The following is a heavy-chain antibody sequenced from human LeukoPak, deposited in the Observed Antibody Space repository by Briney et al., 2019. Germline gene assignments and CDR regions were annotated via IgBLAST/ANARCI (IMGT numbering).Heavy chain of an antibody. D-gene: IGHD4-17*01. V-gene: IGHV4-34*01. CDR1: GGSFSGYF. CDR2: INHSGRT. Sequence: SGTLSLTCAVYGGSFSGYFWSWIRQPPGKGLEWIGEINHSGRTKYNPSLKSRVTISVDTSNNQVSLKLSSVTAADTAVYYCARGALDYGDYDDYFDYWGQGTLVTVSS. CDR3: ARGALDYGDYDDYFDY. J-gene: IGHJ4*02.